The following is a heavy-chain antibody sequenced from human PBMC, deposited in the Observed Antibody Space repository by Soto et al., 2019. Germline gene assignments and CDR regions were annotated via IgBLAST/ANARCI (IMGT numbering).Heavy chain of an antibody. J-gene: IGHJ4*02. CDR2: INHSGST. V-gene: IGHV4-34*01. CDR3: ARGGTWIQLWLGYYFDY. Sequence: SETLSLTCAVYGGSFSGYYWSWIRQPPGKGLEWIGEINHSGSTNYNPSLKSRVTISVDTSKNQFSLKLSSVTAADTAVYYCARGGTWIQLWLGYYFDYWGQGTLVTVSS. CDR1: GGSFSGYY. D-gene: IGHD5-18*01.